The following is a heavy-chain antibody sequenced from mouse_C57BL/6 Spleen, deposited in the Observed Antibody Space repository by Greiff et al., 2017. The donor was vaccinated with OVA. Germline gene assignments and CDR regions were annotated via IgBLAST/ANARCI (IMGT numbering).Heavy chain of an antibody. CDR2: ILPGSGST. J-gene: IGHJ2*01. CDR1: GYTFTGYW. D-gene: IGHD2-13*01. V-gene: IGHV1-9*01. Sequence: QVQLQQSGAELMKPGASVKLSCKATGYTFTGYWIEWVKQRPGHGLEWIGEILPGSGSTNYNAKFKGKATFTADTSSNTAYMQLSSLTTEDAAIYYCARGRLLPFDYWGQGTTLTGSS. CDR3: ARGRLLPFDY.